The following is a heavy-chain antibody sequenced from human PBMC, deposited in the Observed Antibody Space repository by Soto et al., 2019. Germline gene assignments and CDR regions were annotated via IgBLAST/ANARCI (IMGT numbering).Heavy chain of an antibody. CDR3: AKSMRGLFGAFDI. Sequence: EVHLLASGGGLVQPGGSLRLSCAASGFTFSSYAMSWVRQAPGKGLEWVSAISGSGGSTYYADSVKGRFTISRDNSKNTLYLQMNSLRAEDTAVYYCAKSMRGLFGAFDIWGQGTMVTVSS. V-gene: IGHV3-23*01. CDR2: ISGSGGST. D-gene: IGHD3-3*01. CDR1: GFTFSSYA. J-gene: IGHJ3*02.